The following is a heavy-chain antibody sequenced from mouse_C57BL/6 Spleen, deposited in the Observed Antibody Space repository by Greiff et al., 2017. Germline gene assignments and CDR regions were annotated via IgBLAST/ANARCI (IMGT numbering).Heavy chain of an antibody. CDR1: GFTFSSYG. J-gene: IGHJ4*01. D-gene: IGHD2-2*01. V-gene: IGHV5-6*01. Sequence: EVKLMESGGDLVKPGGSLKLSCAASGFTFSSYGMSWVRQTPDKRLEWVATISSGGSYTYYPDSVKGRFTISRDNAKNTLYLQMGSLKSEDTAMYYCARPRGYGKGYYAMDYWGQGTSVTVSS. CDR3: ARPRGYGKGYYAMDY. CDR2: ISSGGSYT.